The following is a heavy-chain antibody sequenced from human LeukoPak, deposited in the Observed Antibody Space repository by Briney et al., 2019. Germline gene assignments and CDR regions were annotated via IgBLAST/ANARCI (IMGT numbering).Heavy chain of an antibody. CDR3: AKGSKGTYDY. J-gene: IGHJ4*02. V-gene: IGHV3-23*01. CDR2: IIGSGGSR. Sequence: GGSLRLSCVASGFTFSSDVMAWVRQAPGEGLEWVSFIIGSGGSRYYADSVKGRVTISRDNSKNTLYLQIYSLRAEDTAIYYCAKGSKGTYDYWGQGTLVTVSS. CDR1: GFTFSSDV.